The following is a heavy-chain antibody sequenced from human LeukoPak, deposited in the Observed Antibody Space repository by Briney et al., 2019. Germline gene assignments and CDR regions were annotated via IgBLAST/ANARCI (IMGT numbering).Heavy chain of an antibody. V-gene: IGHV1-2*02. CDR2: INPNNGGA. J-gene: IGHJ5*02. D-gene: IGHD3-10*01. CDR3: AALLWFGELLP. CDR1: GYSFIGYY. Sequence: ASVKVSCKASGYSFIGYYIHWVRQAPGQGLEWMGRINPNNGGANYAQKFQGRVTMTRDTSISTAYMELSRLTSGDTAVYYCAALLWFGELLPWGQGTLVTVSS.